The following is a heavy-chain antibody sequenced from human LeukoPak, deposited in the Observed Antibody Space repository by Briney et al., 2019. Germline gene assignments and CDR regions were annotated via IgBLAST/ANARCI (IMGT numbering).Heavy chain of an antibody. J-gene: IGHJ4*02. V-gene: IGHV4-39*07. Sequence: SETLSLTCTVSGGSIRSSSYYWGWIRQPPGKGLEWIGEINHSGSTNYNPSLKSRVIILVDTSKNRFSLKLSSVTAADTAVYYCARGLGYYDSSGYSHYFDYWGQETLVTVSS. CDR3: ARGLGYYDSSGYSHYFDY. D-gene: IGHD3-22*01. CDR2: INHSGST. CDR1: GGSIRSSSYY.